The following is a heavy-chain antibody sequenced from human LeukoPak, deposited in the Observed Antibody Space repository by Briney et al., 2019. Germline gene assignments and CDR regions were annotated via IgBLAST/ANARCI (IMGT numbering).Heavy chain of an antibody. J-gene: IGHJ4*02. V-gene: IGHV4-59*01. CDR2: VFDSGGT. CDR3: ARGYSSSWNYSDY. Sequence: SETLSLTCTVSGGSISNYWWSWIRQPPGKGLEWIGYVFDSGGTNYNPSLKSRVTISVDTSKKQFSLKLSSVTAADTAVYYCARGYSSSWNYSDYWGQGTLVTVSS. D-gene: IGHD6-13*01. CDR1: GGSISNYW.